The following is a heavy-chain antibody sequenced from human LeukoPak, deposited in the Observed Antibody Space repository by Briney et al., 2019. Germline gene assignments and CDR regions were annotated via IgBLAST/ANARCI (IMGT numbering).Heavy chain of an antibody. Sequence: GSLRLSCAASGFTFSNAWMSWVRQAPGKGLEWVGRIKSKTDGGTTDYAAPVKGRFTISRDDSKNTLYLQMNSLKTEDTAVYYCTTDASITMIVVVDAFDIWGQGTMVTVSS. V-gene: IGHV3-15*01. J-gene: IGHJ3*02. D-gene: IGHD3-22*01. CDR2: IKSKTDGGTT. CDR3: TTDASITMIVVVDAFDI. CDR1: GFTFSNAW.